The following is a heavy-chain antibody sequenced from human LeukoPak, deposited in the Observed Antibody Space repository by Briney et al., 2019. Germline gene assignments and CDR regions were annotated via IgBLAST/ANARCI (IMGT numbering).Heavy chain of an antibody. CDR1: GGSISSGSCY. CDR3: ASTRYYDSSGYYLGEDY. Sequence: SHTLSLTCTVSGGSISSGSCYWSWVRQPAGKGLEWIGRIYTSGSTNYNPSLKSRVTISVDTSKNQFSLKLSSVTAADTAVYYCASTRYYDSSGYYLGEDYWGQGTLVTVSS. D-gene: IGHD3-22*01. CDR2: IYTSGST. J-gene: IGHJ4*02. V-gene: IGHV4-61*02.